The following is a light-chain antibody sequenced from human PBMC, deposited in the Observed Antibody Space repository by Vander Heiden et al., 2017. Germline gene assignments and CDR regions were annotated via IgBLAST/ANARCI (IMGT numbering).Light chain of an antibody. CDR1: QSVLYSSNNKNY. Sequence: DIVMTQSPDSLAVSLGERATINCKSSQSVLYSSNNKNYLAWYQQKPGQPPKLLIYGASTRESGVPDRFSGSGSGTDFTLTISSLQAEDVAVHYCQQYYSTPLTFGGGTKVVIK. CDR3: QQYYSTPLT. CDR2: GAS. V-gene: IGKV4-1*01. J-gene: IGKJ4*01.